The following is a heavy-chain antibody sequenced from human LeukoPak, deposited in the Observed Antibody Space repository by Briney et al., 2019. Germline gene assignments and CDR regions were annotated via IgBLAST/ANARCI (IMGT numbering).Heavy chain of an antibody. Sequence: SETLSPTCTVSGGSISSSSYYWGWIRQPPGKGLEWIGSIYYSGSTYYNPSLKSRVTISVDTSKNQFSLKLSSVTAADTAVYYCAGLAVSGHYWYFDLWGRGTLVTVSS. CDR1: GGSISSSSYY. D-gene: IGHD6-19*01. V-gene: IGHV4-39*01. CDR3: AGLAVSGHYWYFDL. CDR2: IYYSGST. J-gene: IGHJ2*01.